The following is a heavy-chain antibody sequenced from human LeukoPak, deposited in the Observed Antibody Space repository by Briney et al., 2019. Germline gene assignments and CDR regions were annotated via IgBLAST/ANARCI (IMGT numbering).Heavy chain of an antibody. D-gene: IGHD3-22*01. J-gene: IGHJ4*02. CDR3: AAELKVYYDSSGYTN. Sequence: GTSVKVSCKASGFTFTSSAMQWVRQARGQRLEWIGWIVVGSGNTNYAQKFQERVTITRDMSTSTAYMELSSLRSEDTAVYYCAAELKVYYDSSGYTNWGQGTLVTVSS. V-gene: IGHV1-58*02. CDR1: GFTFTSSA. CDR2: IVVGSGNT.